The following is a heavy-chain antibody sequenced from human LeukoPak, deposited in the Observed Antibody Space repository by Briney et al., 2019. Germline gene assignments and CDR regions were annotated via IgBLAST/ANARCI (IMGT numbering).Heavy chain of an antibody. CDR2: IYYSGST. CDR3: AREGCSSTSCLGRYYYYYYMDV. V-gene: IGHV4-31*03. J-gene: IGHJ6*03. D-gene: IGHD2-2*01. Sequence: ASETLSLTCTVSGGSISSGGYYWSWIRQHPGKGLEWIGYIYYSGSTYYNPSLKSRVTISVDTSRNQFSLKLSSVTAADTAVYYCAREGCSSTSCLGRYYYYYYMDVWGKGTTVTVSS. CDR1: GGSISSGGYY.